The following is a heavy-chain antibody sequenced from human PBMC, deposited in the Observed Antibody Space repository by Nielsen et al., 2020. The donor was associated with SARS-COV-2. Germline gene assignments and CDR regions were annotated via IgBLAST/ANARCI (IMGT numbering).Heavy chain of an antibody. CDR1: GFTVSSNY. V-gene: IGHV3-53*01. J-gene: IGHJ6*02. Sequence: GGSLRLSCAASGFTVSSNYMSWVRQAPGKGLEWVSVIYSGGSTYYADSVKGRFTISRDNTKNTLYLQMNSLRAEDTAVYYCARDLQYYGMDVWGQGTTVTVSS. CDR2: IYSGGST. CDR3: ARDLQYYGMDV.